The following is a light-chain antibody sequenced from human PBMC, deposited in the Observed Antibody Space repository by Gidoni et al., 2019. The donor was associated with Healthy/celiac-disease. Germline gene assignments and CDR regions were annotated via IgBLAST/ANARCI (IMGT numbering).Light chain of an antibody. CDR2: DAS. J-gene: IGKJ2*01. V-gene: IGKV3-11*01. CDR3: QRRSNWPPYT. Sequence: EIVLTQSPATLSLSPGERATLPCRASQSVSSYLAWYQQKPGQAPRLLIYDASNRATGIPARFSGSGSGTGFTLTINSLGPEDFAVYYCQRRSNWPPYTFGQXTKLEIK. CDR1: QSVSSY.